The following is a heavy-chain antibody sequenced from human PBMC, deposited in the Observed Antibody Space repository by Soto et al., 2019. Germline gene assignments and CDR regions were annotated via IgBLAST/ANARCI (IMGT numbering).Heavy chain of an antibody. CDR3: AYSWSEYGGGRWFDP. Sequence: ASVKVSCKASGYTLANYVIQWVRQAPGQRLEWMGWINTGNGNTKYSQKLQSRVNISRDTSANTAYMELSSLRSEDTAVYYCAYSWSEYGGGRWFDPWGPGTLVTVSS. CDR1: GYTLANYV. J-gene: IGHJ5*02. V-gene: IGHV1-3*04. CDR2: INTGNGNT. D-gene: IGHD4-4*01.